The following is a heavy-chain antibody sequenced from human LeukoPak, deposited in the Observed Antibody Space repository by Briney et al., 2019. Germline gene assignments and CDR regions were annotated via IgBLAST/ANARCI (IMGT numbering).Heavy chain of an antibody. Sequence: GGSLRLSCAASGFTFSDYYMSWIRQAPGKGLEGVSYISSSGITIYYADSVNRRFTISRDNHKHSLYLPMNSLRAEDTAVYYCARDLFPRGDIWGQGTMVTVSS. J-gene: IGHJ3*02. D-gene: IGHD2-21*01. CDR1: GFTFSDYY. V-gene: IGHV3-11*01. CDR2: ISSSGITI. CDR3: ARDLFPRGDI.